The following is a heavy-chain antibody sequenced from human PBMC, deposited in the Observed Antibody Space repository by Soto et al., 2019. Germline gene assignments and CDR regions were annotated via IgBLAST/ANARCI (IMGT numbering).Heavy chain of an antibody. J-gene: IGHJ5*02. Sequence: SETRSLTCTVTGGAISGYYWPWIRQSDGEGLEWIGRIYSSGSTNYNPSLKSRVTISLDTSMNYFSLRLSSVTAADTAVYYCARGRRCSDWFDPWGQGTLVTVSS. CDR1: GGAISGYY. V-gene: IGHV4-4*07. CDR2: IYSSGST. D-gene: IGHD3-10*02. CDR3: ARGRRCSDWFDP.